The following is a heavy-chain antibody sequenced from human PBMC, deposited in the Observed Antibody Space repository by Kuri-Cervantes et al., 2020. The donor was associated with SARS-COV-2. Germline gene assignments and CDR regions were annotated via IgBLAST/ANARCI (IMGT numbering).Heavy chain of an antibody. CDR3: AKDLCGGDCPPLDY. CDR1: GFTFDDYG. CDR2: ISYDGSTK. J-gene: IGHJ4*02. D-gene: IGHD2-21*01. Sequence: GESLKISCAASGFTFDDYGMSWVRQAPGKGLEWVAVISYDGSTKYYADSVKGRFTISRDNSKNTLYLQMNSLRAEDTAVYYCAKDLCGGDCPPLDYWGQGTLVTVSS. V-gene: IGHV3-30*18.